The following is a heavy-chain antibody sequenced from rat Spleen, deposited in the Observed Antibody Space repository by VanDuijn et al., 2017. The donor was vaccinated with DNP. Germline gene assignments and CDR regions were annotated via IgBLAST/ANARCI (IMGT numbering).Heavy chain of an antibody. V-gene: IGHV5-46*01. CDR2: ISNTGDST. CDR1: GFTFSSFP. CDR3: TKDAFDY. J-gene: IGHJ2*01. Sequence: EVQLVESGGGSVQPGRSMKLSCAASGFTFSSFPMAWVRQTPTKGLDWVATISNTGDSTYYRDSVKGRFTISRDNGESSLYLQMNSLRSEDTATYYCTKDAFDYWGQGVMVTVSS.